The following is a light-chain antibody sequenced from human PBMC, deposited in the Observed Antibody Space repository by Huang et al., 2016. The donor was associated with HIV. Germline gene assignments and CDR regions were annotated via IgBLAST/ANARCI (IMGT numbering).Light chain of an antibody. CDR3: QQLNSYPLT. V-gene: IGKV1-9*01. J-gene: IGKJ4*01. CDR2: AAS. CDR1: QGISSY. Sequence: IQLTQSPSSLSASVGDRVTITCRACQGISSYLAWYQQKPGKAPKLLIYAASTLQSGGPSRFSGSVSGTDFTLTISSLQPEEFATYYCQQLNSYPLTFGGGTKVEIK.